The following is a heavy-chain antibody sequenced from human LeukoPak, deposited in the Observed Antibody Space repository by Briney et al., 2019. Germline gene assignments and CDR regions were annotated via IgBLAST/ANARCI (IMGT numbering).Heavy chain of an antibody. CDR1: GFSFSSYW. V-gene: IGHV3-74*01. Sequence: PGGSLRLSCAASGFSFSSYWMHWVRQAPGKGLVWVSRISSDGSIINYADSVKGRFTISRDNAKNTLYLESNSQRAEDTAVYYCARPAVAGLRAGGYDYWGQGTLVTVSS. J-gene: IGHJ4*02. CDR3: ARPAVAGLRAGGYDY. CDR2: ISSDGSII. D-gene: IGHD6-19*01.